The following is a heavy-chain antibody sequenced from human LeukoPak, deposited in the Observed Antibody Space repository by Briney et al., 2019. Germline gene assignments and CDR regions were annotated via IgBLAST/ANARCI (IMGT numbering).Heavy chain of an antibody. Sequence: PSETLSLTCTVSGDSISTYYWNWIRQPPGKGLEWIGKINHSGSTNYNPSSKSRVTISVDTSKNQFYLTLSSVTAADTAVYYCASPYRFDFWSGFFDYWGQGTLVTVSS. CDR2: INHSGST. J-gene: IGHJ4*02. V-gene: IGHV4-34*01. CDR3: ASPYRFDFWSGFFDY. D-gene: IGHD3-3*01. CDR1: GDSISTYY.